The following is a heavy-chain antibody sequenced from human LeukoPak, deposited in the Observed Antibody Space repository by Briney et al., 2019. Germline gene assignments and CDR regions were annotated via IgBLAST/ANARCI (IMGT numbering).Heavy chain of an antibody. CDR1: GFTFNSYA. Sequence: GGSLRLSCAASGFTFNSYAMSWVRQAPGKGLEWVSGISWNSGSIGYADSVKGRFTISRDNAKNSLYLQMNSLRAEDTALYYCASRSGGPGYWGQGTLVTVSS. CDR3: ASRSGGPGY. CDR2: ISWNSGSI. D-gene: IGHD2-15*01. J-gene: IGHJ4*02. V-gene: IGHV3-9*01.